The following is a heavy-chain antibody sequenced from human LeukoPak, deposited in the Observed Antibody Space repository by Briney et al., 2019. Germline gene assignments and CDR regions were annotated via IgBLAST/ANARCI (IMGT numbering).Heavy chain of an antibody. CDR3: ARDYGSGSWGYYMDV. J-gene: IGHJ6*03. CDR1: GYSFINYG. CDR2: ISAYDGNT. D-gene: IGHD3-10*01. Sequence: ASVKVSCKASGYSFINYGINWVRQAPGQGLEWMGWISAYDGNTNYAQKFQGRVTMTTDTSTSTAYMGLRSLRSDDTAVYYCARDYGSGSWGYYMDVWGKGTTVTISS. V-gene: IGHV1-18*01.